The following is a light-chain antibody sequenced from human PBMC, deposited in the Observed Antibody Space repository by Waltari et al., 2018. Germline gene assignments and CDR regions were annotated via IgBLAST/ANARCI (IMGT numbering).Light chain of an antibody. CDR3: CSYTNSGTRV. CDR1: SSDIGGSVY. J-gene: IGLJ1*01. V-gene: IGLV2-14*03. CDR2: EVD. Sequence: HSPLTQPASVSASPGQSLTISCTATSSDIGGSVYASWYQQHPSRAPKLIIYEVDKRPSGISSRFSGSKSGNTASLTISGLQPEDEADYYCCSYTNSGTRVFGTGTKVTVL.